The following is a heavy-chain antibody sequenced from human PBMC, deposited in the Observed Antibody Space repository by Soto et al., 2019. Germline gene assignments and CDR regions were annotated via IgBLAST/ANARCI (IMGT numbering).Heavy chain of an antibody. V-gene: IGHV3-33*01. D-gene: IGHD3-9*01. Sequence: QVQLVESGGGVVQPGRSLRLSCAASGFTFSSYGMHWVRQAPGKGLEWVAVIWYDGSNKYYADSVKGRFTISRDNSKNALYLQMNSLRAEDTAVDYCARHQTGPDYWGQGTLVTVSS. J-gene: IGHJ4*02. CDR2: IWYDGSNK. CDR1: GFTFSSYG. CDR3: ARHQTGPDY.